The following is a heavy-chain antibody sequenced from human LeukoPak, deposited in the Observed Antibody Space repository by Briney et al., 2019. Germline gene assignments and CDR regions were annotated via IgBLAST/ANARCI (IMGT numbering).Heavy chain of an antibody. CDR2: ISGSGGST. V-gene: IGHV3-23*01. Sequence: PGGSLRLSCAASGFTFSSYGMSWVRQAPGKGLEWVSAISGSGGSTYYADSVKGRFTISRDNAKNSLYVQMSSLRAEDTAVYYCVSGWSVFEKWGQGTLVIVSS. J-gene: IGHJ4*02. CDR3: VSGWSVFEK. CDR1: GFTFSSYG. D-gene: IGHD6-19*01.